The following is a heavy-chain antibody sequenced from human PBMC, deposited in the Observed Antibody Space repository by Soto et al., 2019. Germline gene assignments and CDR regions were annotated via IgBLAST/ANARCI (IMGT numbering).Heavy chain of an antibody. Sequence: PGGSLRLSCAASGFTFSSYWMTWVRQAPGKGLEWVANIKQDGSEKYYADSVEGRFTISRDNAKNSLYLQMNSLRAEDTAVYYWARDGAPFDFWGREPRVTVSS. CDR2: IKQDGSEK. V-gene: IGHV3-7*01. CDR3: ARDGAPFDF. D-gene: IGHD3-16*01. J-gene: IGHJ4*02. CDR1: GFTFSSYW.